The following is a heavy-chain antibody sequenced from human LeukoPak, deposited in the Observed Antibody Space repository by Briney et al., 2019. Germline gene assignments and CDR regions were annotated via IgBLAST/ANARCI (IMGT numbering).Heavy chain of an antibody. CDR1: GFTVSSNY. CDR2: IYSGGST. CDR3: ARVKVQLEPGAFDI. J-gene: IGHJ3*02. Sequence: GGSLRLSCAASGFTVSSNYMSWVRQAPGKGLEWVSVIYSGGSTYYVDSVKGRFTISRDNSKNTLYLQMNSLRAEDTAVYFCARVKVQLEPGAFDIWGQGTMVTVSS. V-gene: IGHV3-53*01. D-gene: IGHD1-1*01.